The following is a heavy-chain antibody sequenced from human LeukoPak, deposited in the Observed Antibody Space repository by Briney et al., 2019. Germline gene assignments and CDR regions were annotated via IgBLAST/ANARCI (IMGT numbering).Heavy chain of an antibody. J-gene: IGHJ2*01. CDR2: IYRDNT. D-gene: IGHD4-17*01. CDR3: ARLNAVTKYWYFDL. CDR1: GFTFSIYD. Sequence: GGSLRLSCSPSGFTFSIYDMAWVRQAPGKGLGLVSFIYRDNTHYSDSVKDRFTISRDNSKNTLYLQMNSLRAEDTAVYYCARLNAVTKYWYFDLWGRGTLVTVSS. V-gene: IGHV3-53*01.